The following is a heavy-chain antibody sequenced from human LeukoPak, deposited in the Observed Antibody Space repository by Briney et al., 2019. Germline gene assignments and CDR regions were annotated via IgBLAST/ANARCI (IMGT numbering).Heavy chain of an antibody. CDR3: AKDVASLRYFDWLLYSGSFDY. J-gene: IGHJ4*02. Sequence: GGSLRLSCAASGSTFSSYAMSWVRQAPGKGLEWVSAISGSGGSTYYADSVKGRFTISRDNSKNTLYLQMNSLRAEDTAVYYCAKDVASLRYFDWLLYSGSFDYWGQGTLVTVSS. CDR2: ISGSGGST. D-gene: IGHD3-9*01. CDR1: GSTFSSYA. V-gene: IGHV3-23*01.